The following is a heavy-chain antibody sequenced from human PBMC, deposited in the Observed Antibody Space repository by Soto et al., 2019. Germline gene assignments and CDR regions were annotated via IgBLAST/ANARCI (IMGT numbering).Heavy chain of an antibody. V-gene: IGHV4-4*02. D-gene: IGHD3-3*01. CDR1: SGSISSSNW. Sequence: QVQLQESGPGLVKPSGTLSLTCAVSSGSISSSNWWSWVRQPPGKGLEWIGEIYHSGSTNYNPSLKSRVTMSVDKSKNQFSLKLSSVTAADTAVYYCARSLYYDFWSGSVGDAFDIWGQGTMVTVSS. CDR2: IYHSGST. J-gene: IGHJ3*02. CDR3: ARSLYYDFWSGSVGDAFDI.